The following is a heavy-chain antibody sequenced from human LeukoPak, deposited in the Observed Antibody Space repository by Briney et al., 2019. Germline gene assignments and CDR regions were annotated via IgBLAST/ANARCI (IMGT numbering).Heavy chain of an antibody. V-gene: IGHV3-73*01. CDR3: STFDNSCYYNGAFYAY. CDR1: GFTFSGSD. CDR2: IRTKSNSYAT. J-gene: IGHJ4*02. D-gene: IGHD3-22*01. Sequence: GGSLRLSCAASGFTFSGSDMHWVRQASGKGLEWVGRIRTKSNSYATAYSASVKGRFTISRDDSKNTVYLQMISLKSEDSAVYYCSTFDNSCYYNGAFYAYWGRGILVTVSS.